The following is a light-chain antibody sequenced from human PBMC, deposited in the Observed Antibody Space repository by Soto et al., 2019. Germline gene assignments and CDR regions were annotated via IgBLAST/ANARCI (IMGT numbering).Light chain of an antibody. Sequence: EIVLTHSPATLSLSPGERATLYCRASQSVSSSYLAWYQQKPGQAPRLLIYGASSRATGIPDRFSGSGSGTDFTLTISRLEPEDFAVYYCQQYGSSSITFGQGTRLETK. CDR2: GAS. V-gene: IGKV3-20*01. J-gene: IGKJ5*01. CDR3: QQYGSSSIT. CDR1: QSVSSSY.